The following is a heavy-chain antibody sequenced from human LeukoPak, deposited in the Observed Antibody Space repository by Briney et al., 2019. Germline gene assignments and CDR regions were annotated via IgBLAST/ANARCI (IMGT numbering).Heavy chain of an antibody. CDR2: FDPEDGET. V-gene: IGHV1-24*01. D-gene: IGHD3-16*01. CDR1: GYTLTELS. J-gene: IGHJ4*02. Sequence: ASVKVSCKVSGYTLTELSMHWVRQAPGKGLEWLGGFDPEDGETIYAQKFQGRVTMTEDTSTDTAYMELSSLRSEDTAVYYCASDYRSVRYQTGYWGQGTLFTVSS. CDR3: ASDYRSVRYQTGY.